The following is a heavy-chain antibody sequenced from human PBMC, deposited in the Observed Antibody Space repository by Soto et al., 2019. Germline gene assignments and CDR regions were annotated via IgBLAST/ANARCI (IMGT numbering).Heavy chain of an antibody. J-gene: IGHJ4*02. V-gene: IGHV3-33*01. Sequence: QVQLVESGGGVVQPGRSLRLSCAASGFTFSSYGMHWVRQAPGTGLEWVAVIWYDGSNKYYADSVKGRFTISRDNSKNTLYLQMNSLRAEDTAVYYCARDSMGCSSTSCYGGFDYWGQGTLVTVSS. D-gene: IGHD2-2*01. CDR3: ARDSMGCSSTSCYGGFDY. CDR2: IWYDGSNK. CDR1: GFTFSSYG.